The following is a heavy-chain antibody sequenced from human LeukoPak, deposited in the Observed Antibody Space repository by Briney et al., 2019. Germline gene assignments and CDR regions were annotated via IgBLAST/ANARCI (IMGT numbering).Heavy chain of an antibody. CDR3: VRGGYGFEGFDY. J-gene: IGHJ4*02. CDR2: IYYSGTT. D-gene: IGHD5-12*01. Sequence: SETLSLTCTVSGGSISRTTRYWGWIRQPPGKGLEWIGTIYYSGTTYYNPSLKSRVTISLDTSKNQFSVKLNSVTAADTSVYYCVRGGYGFEGFDYWGQGALVTVSP. V-gene: IGHV4-39*01. CDR1: GGSISRTTRY.